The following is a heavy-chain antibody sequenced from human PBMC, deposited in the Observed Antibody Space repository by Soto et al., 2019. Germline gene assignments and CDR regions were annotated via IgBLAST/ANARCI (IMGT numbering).Heavy chain of an antibody. Sequence: QVQLVQSGAEVRKPGSSVRVSCKASGGPARSYTLTWVRQAPGQGLEWMGRIIPLLGVPDYAQKFQGRLTXXAXXSTNTAYMDLSSLTSDDTALYYCARERFCSSTACYRDAFDVWGQGTQVTVSS. J-gene: IGHJ3*01. CDR3: ARERFCSSTACYRDAFDV. CDR2: IIPLLGVP. CDR1: GGPARSYT. V-gene: IGHV1-69*04. D-gene: IGHD2-2*01.